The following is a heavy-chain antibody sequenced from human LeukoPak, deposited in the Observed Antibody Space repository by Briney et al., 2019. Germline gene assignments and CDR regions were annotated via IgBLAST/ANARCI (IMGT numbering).Heavy chain of an antibody. D-gene: IGHD2-15*01. CDR3: ARDPSTLGYCSGGNCYRYNWFDP. J-gene: IGHJ5*02. Sequence: SVKVSCKASGGTFSTFDINWVRQAPGQGLEWIGMIVPIFASVNYTQHLQGRVRITADRSTGTAYMELRSLRSDDTAVYYCARDPSTLGYCSGGNCYRYNWFDPWGQGTLVTVSS. CDR2: IVPIFASV. V-gene: IGHV1-69*06. CDR1: GGTFSTFD.